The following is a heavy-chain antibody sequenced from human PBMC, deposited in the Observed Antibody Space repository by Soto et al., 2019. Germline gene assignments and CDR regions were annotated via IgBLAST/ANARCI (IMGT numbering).Heavy chain of an antibody. D-gene: IGHD6-13*01. CDR1: GYTFTSCC. J-gene: IGHJ3*02. Sequence: AAVKGSFNASGYTFTSCCMYWVRQAPGQGLDWMGIINPSDGSTSYAQKFQGRVTMTRDTSKSTVYMELSSLRSEATAVYYCAGALLSRSRRQDEFDIW. CDR3: AGALLSRSRRQDEFDI. CDR2: INPSDGST. V-gene: IGHV1-46*01.